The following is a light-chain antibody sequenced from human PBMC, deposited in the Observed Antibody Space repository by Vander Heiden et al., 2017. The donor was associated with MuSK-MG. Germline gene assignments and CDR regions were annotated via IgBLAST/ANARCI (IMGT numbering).Light chain of an antibody. V-gene: IGLV1-36*01. Sequence: QSLLTQPPSVSGAPTQRVTISCAGSTSNVGENAVNWYQQFPGKAPSLLILYTDLLFSGVSDRFSWSKSGPSASPQISGLQSEDEADDYCATSDDTLDGPVFGGGTKLTVL. CDR2: YTD. J-gene: IGLJ3*02. CDR3: ATSDDTLDGPV. CDR1: TSNVGENA.